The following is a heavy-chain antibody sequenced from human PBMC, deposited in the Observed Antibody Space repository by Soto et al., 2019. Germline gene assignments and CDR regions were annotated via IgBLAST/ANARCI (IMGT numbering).Heavy chain of an antibody. CDR2: IYHSGST. D-gene: IGHD1-26*01. CDR3: ARDRSPRSGTNWFDP. J-gene: IGHJ5*02. Sequence: QLQLQERGQGLLKPSGPLSLTSAVSIGSISSSNWWSWVRQPPGKGLEWIGEIYHSGSTNYNPSLKSRVTISVDKSKNQFSLKLSSVTAADTAVYYCARDRSPRSGTNWFDPWGQGTLVTVSS. CDR1: IGSISSSNW. V-gene: IGHV4-4*02.